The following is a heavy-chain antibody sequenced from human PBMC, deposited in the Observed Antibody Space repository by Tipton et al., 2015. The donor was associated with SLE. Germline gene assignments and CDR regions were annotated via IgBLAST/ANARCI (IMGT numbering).Heavy chain of an antibody. J-gene: IGHJ4*02. CDR2: IYRGGST. D-gene: IGHD3-22*01. CDR3: ARRMGSSGYYSLGY. Sequence: GSLRLSCAASGFTVSSNYMSWVRQSPGKGLEWVSVIYRGGSTYYADSVKGRFTISRHNSKNTLYLQMNSLRAEDTAVYYYARRMGSSGYYSLGYWGQGNLVTVSS. CDR1: GFTVSSNY. V-gene: IGHV3-53*04.